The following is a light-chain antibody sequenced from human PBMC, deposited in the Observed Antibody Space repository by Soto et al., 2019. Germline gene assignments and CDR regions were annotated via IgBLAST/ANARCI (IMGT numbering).Light chain of an antibody. CDR2: STN. V-gene: IGLV1-44*01. Sequence: QSVLTQPPSASGTPGQRVTISCSGSSSNIGSNSANWYQQLPGTAPKLVMYSTNQRPSGVPDRFSGSKSGTSASLAISDLQSEDEVDYYCAAWDDTLNGHVVFGGGTKLTVL. CDR3: AAWDDTLNGHVV. CDR1: SSNIGSNS. J-gene: IGLJ2*01.